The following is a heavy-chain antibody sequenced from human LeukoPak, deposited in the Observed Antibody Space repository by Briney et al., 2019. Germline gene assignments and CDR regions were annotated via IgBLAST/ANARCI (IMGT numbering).Heavy chain of an antibody. CDR3: TRNPDGLNWFDP. V-gene: IGHV3-74*01. CDR2: IDRDGRRT. D-gene: IGHD1-14*01. CDR1: GPAFNMYW. Sequence: GGSLRLSCAATGPAFNMYWMHWVRQAPGKGLVWVSYIDRDGRRTSYAASVKGRFTSSRDNAKNTLYLQMTSLRVEDTAIYFCTRNPDGLNWFDPWGQGTLVTVSS. J-gene: IGHJ5*02.